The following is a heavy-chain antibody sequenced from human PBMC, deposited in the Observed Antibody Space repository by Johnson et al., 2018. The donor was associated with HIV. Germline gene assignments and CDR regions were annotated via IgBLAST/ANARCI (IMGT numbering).Heavy chain of an antibody. CDR3: AKPVLQFLEWISAFDI. CDR1: GFTFSDYY. V-gene: IGHV3-11*04. J-gene: IGHJ3*02. Sequence: VQLVESGGGLVKPGGSLRLSCPASGFTFSDYYMSWIRQAPGKGLEWVSYITGSGTVVYYADSVKGRFTISRDNAKNSLYLQMNSLRADDTAVYYCAKPVLQFLEWISAFDIWGQGTMVTVSS. D-gene: IGHD3-3*01. CDR2: ITGSGTVV.